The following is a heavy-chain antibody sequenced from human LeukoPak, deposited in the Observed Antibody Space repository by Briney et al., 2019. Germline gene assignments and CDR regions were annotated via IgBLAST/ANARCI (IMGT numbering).Heavy chain of an antibody. Sequence: SETLSLTCAVYGGSFSDYYWSWIRQPPGKGLEWIGEINHSGSTNYNPSLKSRVTISVETSKNQFSLKLNSVTAADTAVYFCGRLDDYDYSAWWGQGILVTVSS. CDR2: INHSGST. CDR3: GRLDDYDYSAW. J-gene: IGHJ4*02. CDR1: GGSFSDYY. D-gene: IGHD3-22*01. V-gene: IGHV4-34*01.